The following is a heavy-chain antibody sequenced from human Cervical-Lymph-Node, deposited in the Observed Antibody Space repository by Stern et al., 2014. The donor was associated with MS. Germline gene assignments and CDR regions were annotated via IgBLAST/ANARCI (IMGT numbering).Heavy chain of an antibody. CDR1: GGSITSDGNY. CDR3: ARAEYQLPPPVEAFDI. J-gene: IGHJ3*02. D-gene: IGHD2-2*01. V-gene: IGHV4-31*03. Sequence: QLQLQESGPGLVKPSQTLSLTCTVSGGSITSDGNYWTWIRQHPGKGLEGIGYIYYNGVAFYNPSLRKRATISADTSKKHFSLNLTSVTVADTALYFCARAEYQLPPPVEAFDIWGQGTMVTVSS. CDR2: IYYNGVA.